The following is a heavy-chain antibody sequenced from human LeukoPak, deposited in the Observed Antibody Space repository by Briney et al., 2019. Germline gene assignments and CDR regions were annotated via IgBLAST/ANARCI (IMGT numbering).Heavy chain of an antibody. D-gene: IGHD6-6*01. Sequence: GGSLSLSCAASGFTFSSYAMSWVRQAPGKGLEWVSAISGSGSSTYYADSVKGRFTISRDNSKNTLYLQMNSLRAEDTAVYYCAKDRNSVGSSYNYWGQGTLVTVSS. V-gene: IGHV3-23*01. CDR2: ISGSGSST. CDR1: GFTFSSYA. J-gene: IGHJ4*02. CDR3: AKDRNSVGSSYNY.